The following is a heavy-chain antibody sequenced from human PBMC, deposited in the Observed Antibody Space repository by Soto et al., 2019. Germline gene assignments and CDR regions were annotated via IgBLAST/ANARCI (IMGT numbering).Heavy chain of an antibody. V-gene: IGHV3-23*01. J-gene: IGHJ1*01. D-gene: IGHD3-22*01. Sequence: GGSLRLSCAASGFTFSSYAMSWVRQAPGKGLEWVSAISGSGGSTYYADSVKGRFTISRDNSKNTLYLQMNSLRAEDTAVYYCAKDLRYYDSSGSHFAEYFQHWGQGTLVTVSS. CDR3: AKDLRYYDSSGSHFAEYFQH. CDR1: GFTFSSYA. CDR2: ISGSGGST.